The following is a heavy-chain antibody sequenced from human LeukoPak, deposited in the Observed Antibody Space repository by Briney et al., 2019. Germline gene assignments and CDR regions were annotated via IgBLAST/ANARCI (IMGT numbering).Heavy chain of an antibody. J-gene: IGHJ4*02. CDR1: GGSISSYY. CDR2: IDYSGST. Sequence: KPSEALFLTCTGSGGSISSYYLSWIRHPPREGLEWDGYIDYSGSTNYNPSLKSRGTISVDTSKNQVSLKLSSVTAADTAVYYCARGFFPYNSSPYDYWGQGTLVTVSS. V-gene: IGHV4-59*01. CDR3: ARGFFPYNSSPYDY. D-gene: IGHD6-6*01.